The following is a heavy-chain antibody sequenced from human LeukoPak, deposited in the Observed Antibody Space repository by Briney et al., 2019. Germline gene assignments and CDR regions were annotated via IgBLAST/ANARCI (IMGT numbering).Heavy chain of an antibody. Sequence: PSETLSLTCTVSGGSVSSGTYYWSWIRQPPGKGLEWIGEINHSGSTNYNPSLKSRVTISVDTSKNQFSLKLSSVTAADTAVYYCARAGIAAGRWFDPWGQGTLVTVSS. CDR3: ARAGIAAGRWFDP. CDR1: GGSVSSGTYY. D-gene: IGHD6-13*01. J-gene: IGHJ5*02. CDR2: INHSGST. V-gene: IGHV4-61*01.